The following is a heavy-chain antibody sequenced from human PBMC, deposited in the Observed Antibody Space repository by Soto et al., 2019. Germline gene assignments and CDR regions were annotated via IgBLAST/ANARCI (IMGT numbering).Heavy chain of an antibody. Sequence: EVQLLESGGGLVQPGGSLRLSCAASGFTFISYAMSWVRQAPGKGLEWVSAISGSGGSTYYTDSVKGRFTISRDNSKNTLYLQMNSLRAEDTAVYYCANLEAYNGGGDAFDIWGQGTMVTVSS. D-gene: IGHD1-1*01. CDR2: ISGSGGST. J-gene: IGHJ3*02. CDR3: ANLEAYNGGGDAFDI. V-gene: IGHV3-23*01. CDR1: GFTFISYA.